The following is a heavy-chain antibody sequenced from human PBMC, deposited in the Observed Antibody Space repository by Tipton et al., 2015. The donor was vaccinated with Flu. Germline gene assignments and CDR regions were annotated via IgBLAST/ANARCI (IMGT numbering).Heavy chain of an antibody. V-gene: IGHV4-39*07. J-gene: IGHJ2*01. CDR1: GGSISTNDYY. Sequence: TLSLTCAVSGGSISTNDYYWGWIRQPPGKGLEWIGSIYYSGSTYYNPPLKSRVTISIDTYNNKFSLKLTSVTAADTAVYYCAREPTYYDILTGYSRRVWYFDLWGRGTLVPVSS. CDR2: IYYSGST. CDR3: AREPTYYDILTGYSRRVWYFDL. D-gene: IGHD3-9*01.